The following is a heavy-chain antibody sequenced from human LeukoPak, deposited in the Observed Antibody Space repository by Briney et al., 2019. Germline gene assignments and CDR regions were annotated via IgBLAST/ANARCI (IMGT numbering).Heavy chain of an antibody. CDR3: ARGGYSYGYN. CDR1: GGSFSGYY. D-gene: IGHD5-18*01. J-gene: IGHJ4*02. V-gene: IGHV4-34*01. Sequence: SETLSLTCAVYGGSFSGYYWSWIRQPPGKGLEWIGEINHSGSTNYNPSLKSRVTISVDTSKNQFSLKLSSVTAADTAVYYCARGGYSYGYNWGQGALVTVSS. CDR2: INHSGST.